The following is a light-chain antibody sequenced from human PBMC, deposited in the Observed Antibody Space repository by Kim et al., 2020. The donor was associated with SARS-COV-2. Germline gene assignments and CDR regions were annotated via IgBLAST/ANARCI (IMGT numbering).Light chain of an antibody. CDR1: SLRSYY. J-gene: IGLJ2*01. Sequence: VAWGQTASITCQGDSLRSYYATWYQQKPGQAPILVIYGKNIRPSGIPDRFSGSSSGNTASLTITGTQAGDEADYYCNSRDSNDNVVFGGGTKLTVL. V-gene: IGLV3-19*01. CDR3: NSRDSNDNVV. CDR2: GKN.